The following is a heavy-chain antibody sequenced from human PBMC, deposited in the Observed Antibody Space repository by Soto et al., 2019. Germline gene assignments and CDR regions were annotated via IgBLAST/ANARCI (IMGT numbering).Heavy chain of an antibody. CDR3: ARLSALVLTGVYYFDY. D-gene: IGHD3-9*01. CDR2: IVSNGGE. V-gene: IGHV2-26*01. J-gene: IGHJ4*02. Sequence: SGPTLVNPTQTLTLTCTFSGFSLSTSGMSVSWTRQPPGKAPEWLAHIVSNGGESYRTSLKXRLTISKDTSKSQVVLTMSNMDPVDTATYYCARLSALVLTGVYYFDYWGQGTQVTVSS. CDR1: GFSLSTSGMS.